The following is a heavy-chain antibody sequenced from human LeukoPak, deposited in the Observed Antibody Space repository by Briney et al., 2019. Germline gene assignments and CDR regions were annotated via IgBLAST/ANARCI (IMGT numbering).Heavy chain of an antibody. CDR1: GXSISSSSAY. D-gene: IGHD5-18*01. V-gene: IGHV4-39*01. Sequence: SETLSLTCTVSGXSISSSSAYWGWIRQPPGKGLEWIGSIYYSKNTYYNPSLKSRVTIPADTSKNQFSLTLGSVSATDTAVYYCVSPRGFSYGYFDYWGQGTLVTVSS. CDR3: VSPRGFSYGYFDY. CDR2: IYYSKNT. J-gene: IGHJ4*02.